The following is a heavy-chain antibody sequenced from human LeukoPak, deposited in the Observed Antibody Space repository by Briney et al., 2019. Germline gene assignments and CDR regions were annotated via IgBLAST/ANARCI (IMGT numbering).Heavy chain of an antibody. J-gene: IGHJ6*02. D-gene: IGHD5-18*01. Sequence: GASVKVSCKASGYTFTSYGISWVRQAPGQGLEWMGWISAYNGNTNYAQKLQGRVTMTTDTSTSTAYMELRSLRSDDTAVYYCASLLVTAAMKRPEYCYYGMDVWGQGTTVTVSS. CDR2: ISAYNGNT. CDR3: ASLLVTAAMKRPEYCYYGMDV. V-gene: IGHV1-18*01. CDR1: GYTFTSYG.